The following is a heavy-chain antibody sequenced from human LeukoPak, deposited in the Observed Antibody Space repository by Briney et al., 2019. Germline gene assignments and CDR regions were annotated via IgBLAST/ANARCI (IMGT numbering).Heavy chain of an antibody. CDR3: AKARTRYYYGSGSYYNVVRSTYYFDY. CDR2: INHSGST. J-gene: IGHJ4*02. CDR1: GGSFSGYY. V-gene: IGHV4-34*01. Sequence: SETLSLTCAVYGGSFSGYYWSWIRQPPGKGLEWIGEINHSGSTNYNPSLKSRVTISVDTSKNQFSLKLSSVTAADTAVYYCAKARTRYYYGSGSYYNVVRSTYYFDYWGQGTLVTVSS. D-gene: IGHD3-10*01.